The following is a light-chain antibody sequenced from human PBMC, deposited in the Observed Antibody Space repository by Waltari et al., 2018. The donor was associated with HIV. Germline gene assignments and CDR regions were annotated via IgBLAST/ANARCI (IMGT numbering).Light chain of an antibody. CDR1: ALPKRY. CDR2: EDS. V-gene: IGLV3-10*01. CDR3: YSRDSSGNSWV. J-gene: IGLJ3*02. Sequence: SYELTQPPSVSVSPGQTARITCPGDALPKRYAYWYQQKSGQAHVLVIYEDSKRPAGIPERFSGSSSGTMATLTISGAQVEDEADYYCYSRDSSGNSWVFGGGTKLTVL.